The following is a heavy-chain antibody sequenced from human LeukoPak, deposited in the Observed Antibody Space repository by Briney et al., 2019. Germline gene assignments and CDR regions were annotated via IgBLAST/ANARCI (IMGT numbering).Heavy chain of an antibody. J-gene: IGHJ4*02. CDR1: GGSFSVYY. V-gene: IGHV4-34*01. CDR3: ARPNVEDS. D-gene: IGHD2-8*01. Sequence: PSETLSLTCAVYGGSFSVYYWSWIRQPPGKGLEWIGEINHSGSTNYNPSLKSRVTISVDTSKNQFSLKLSSVTAADTAVYYCARPNVEDSWGQGTLVTVSS. CDR2: INHSGST.